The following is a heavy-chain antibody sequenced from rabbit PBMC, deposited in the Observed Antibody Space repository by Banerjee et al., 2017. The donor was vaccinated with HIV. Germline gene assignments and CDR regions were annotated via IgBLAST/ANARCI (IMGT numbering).Heavy chain of an antibody. CDR1: GFDFSSNA. Sequence: QEQLEESGGGLVKPEGSLKLSCKASGFDFSSNAMCWVRQAPGKGLEWIACIYAGSSGSTYYASWAKGRFTISKTSSTTVTLQMTSLTAADTATYFCARAYPGYGGYGYGTFNLWGPGTLVTVS. CDR3: ARAYPGYGGYGYGTFNL. CDR2: IYAGSSGST. V-gene: IGHV1S45*01. D-gene: IGHD6-1*01. J-gene: IGHJ4*01.